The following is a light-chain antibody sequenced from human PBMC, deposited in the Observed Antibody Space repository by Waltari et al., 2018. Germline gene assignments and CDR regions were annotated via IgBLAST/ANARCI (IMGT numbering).Light chain of an antibody. CDR1: RHNNRNND. J-gene: IGLJ2*01. CDR3: AVWDDSLNGVV. V-gene: IGLV1-36*01. CDR2: YDD. Sequence: QYVLTQPPSASEAPTQRATISCSRSRHNNRNNDVSWYQQLPGKAPKLLIYYDDLLPSGVSDRFTGSKSGTSASLAISGLQSDDEADYYCAVWDDSLNGVVFGGGTKLTVL.